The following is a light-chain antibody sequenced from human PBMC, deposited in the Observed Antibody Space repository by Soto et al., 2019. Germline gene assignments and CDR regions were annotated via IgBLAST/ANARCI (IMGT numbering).Light chain of an antibody. Sequence: QSALTQPASVSGSPGQSITISCTGTSSDIGRYNYVSWYQQHPGKAPKLMIYEVTYRPSGVSDRFSGSKSGNTASLTISGLQAEDEADYYCSSYRSLNIGVFGTGTKATVL. CDR1: SSDIGRYNY. CDR3: SSYRSLNIGV. CDR2: EVT. J-gene: IGLJ1*01. V-gene: IGLV2-14*01.